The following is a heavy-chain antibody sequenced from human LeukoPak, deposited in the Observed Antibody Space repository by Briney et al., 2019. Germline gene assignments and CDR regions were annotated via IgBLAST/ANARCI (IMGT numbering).Heavy chain of an antibody. V-gene: IGHV3-74*01. CDR1: GFTFSSHW. CDR2: INGDGDTT. CDR3: AKGGVDY. J-gene: IGHJ4*02. Sequence: GGSLRLSCAASGFTFSSHWMHWVRQAPGKGLVWVSRINGDGDTTTYADSVKGRFTISRDNAKNTLYLQMNSLRAEDTAVYYCAKGGVDYWGQGTLVTVSS.